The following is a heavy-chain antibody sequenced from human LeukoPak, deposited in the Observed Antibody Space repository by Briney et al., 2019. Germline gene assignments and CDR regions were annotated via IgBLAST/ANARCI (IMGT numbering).Heavy chain of an antibody. D-gene: IGHD3-9*01. Sequence: SETLSLTCTVSGGSVSSTEFYWGWIRQPPGKGLKWIGNIYYTGSTYYNPSLNSRVAMSVDTSQNQFSLKMASVTAADTADCARLSKGRYFDYIFDNWGQGTLVTVSS. CDR3: ARLSKGRYFDYIFDN. CDR1: GGSVSSTEFY. J-gene: IGHJ4*02. CDR2: IYYTGST. V-gene: IGHV4-39*01.